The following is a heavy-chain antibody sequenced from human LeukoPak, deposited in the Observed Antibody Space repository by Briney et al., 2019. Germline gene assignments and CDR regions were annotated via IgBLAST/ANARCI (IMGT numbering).Heavy chain of an antibody. J-gene: IGHJ4*02. V-gene: IGHV4-34*01. D-gene: IGHD2-15*01. CDR3: ARRRWFDY. CDR1: GGSFSGYY. CDR2: INHSGST. Sequence: SETLSLTCAVYGGSFSGYYWSWIRQPPGKGLEWIGEINHSGSTNYNPSLKSRVTISVDTPKNQFSLKLSSVTAADTAVYYCARRRWFDYWGQGTLVTVSS.